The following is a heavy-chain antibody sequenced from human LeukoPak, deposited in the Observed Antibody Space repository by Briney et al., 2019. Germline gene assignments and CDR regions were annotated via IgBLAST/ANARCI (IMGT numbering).Heavy chain of an antibody. V-gene: IGHV4-34*01. CDR1: GGSLSGYY. Sequence: SETLSLTCAVYGGSLSGYYWSWIRQPPGKGLEWIGEINHSGSTNYNPSLKSRATISVDTSKNQFSLKLSSVTAADTAVYYCARGTGAAARNFDYWGQGTLVTVSS. J-gene: IGHJ4*02. CDR2: INHSGST. D-gene: IGHD6-13*01. CDR3: ARGTGAAARNFDY.